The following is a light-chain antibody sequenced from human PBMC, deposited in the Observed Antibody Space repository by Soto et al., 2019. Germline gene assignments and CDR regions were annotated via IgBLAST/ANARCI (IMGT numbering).Light chain of an antibody. V-gene: IGLV2-8*01. CDR2: EVS. J-gene: IGLJ1*01. Sequence: QSALTQPPSASGSPGQSVTISCTGTSSDVGGYNYVSWYQQHPGKAPKLMIYEVSKRPSGVPDRFSGSKSGNTASLTVSGLQAEDEADYYCSSYAGSNTCYVFGTGTKVTV. CDR3: SSYAGSNTCYV. CDR1: SSDVGGYNY.